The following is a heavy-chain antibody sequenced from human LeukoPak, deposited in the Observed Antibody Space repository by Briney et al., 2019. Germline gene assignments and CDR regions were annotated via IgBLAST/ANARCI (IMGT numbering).Heavy chain of an antibody. CDR3: AKGRGYSYSLIDY. J-gene: IGHJ4*02. CDR1: GFTFSSYA. CDR2: ISGSGGST. Sequence: GGSLRLSCAASGFTFSSYAMSWVRQAPGKGLEWVSAISGSGGSTYYADSVKGRFTISRDNSKNTLYLQMNSLRAEDMAVYYCAKGRGYSYSLIDYWGQGTLVTVSS. D-gene: IGHD5-18*01. V-gene: IGHV3-23*01.